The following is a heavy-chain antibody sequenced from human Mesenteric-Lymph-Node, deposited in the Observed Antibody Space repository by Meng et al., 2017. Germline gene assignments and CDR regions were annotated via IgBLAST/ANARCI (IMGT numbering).Heavy chain of an antibody. V-gene: IGHV1-8*03. Sequence: QVQLVQYRTEVKKPGASVKVSCKAAGDTFINYDINWVRQATGQGLEWMGWMSPHSGYTGYAPMFQGRLTITRNTSISTVYMELSNLRSDDTAVYYCATSSNGFPDWGQGTLVTVSS. D-gene: IGHD6-19*01. CDR1: GDTFINYD. CDR3: ATSSNGFPD. J-gene: IGHJ4*02. CDR2: MSPHSGYT.